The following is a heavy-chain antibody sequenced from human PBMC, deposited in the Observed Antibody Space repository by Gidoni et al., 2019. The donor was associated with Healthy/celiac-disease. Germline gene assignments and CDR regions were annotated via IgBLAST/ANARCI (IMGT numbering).Heavy chain of an antibody. Sequence: QVQLQESGPGLVKPSETLSLTCTVSGYSISRGYYWGWIRQPPGKGLEWIGSIYHSGSTYYNPSLKSRVTISVDTSKNQFSRKLSSVTAADTAVYYCASPGNYDFWSGYTRFDYWGQGTLVTVSS. D-gene: IGHD3-3*01. J-gene: IGHJ4*02. CDR1: GYSISRGYY. CDR2: IYHSGST. CDR3: ASPGNYDFWSGYTRFDY. V-gene: IGHV4-38-2*02.